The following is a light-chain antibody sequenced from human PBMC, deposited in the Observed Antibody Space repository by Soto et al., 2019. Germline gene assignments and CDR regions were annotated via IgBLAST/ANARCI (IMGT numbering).Light chain of an antibody. Sequence: DIQMTQSPSTLSASVGDRVTITCRASQSVSSWLVWYQQKPGKAPNLLIYKASSLESGVPSRFSGSGSGTEFTLTISSLQPDDFATYYCQQYNSYSTWTFGQGTKVEIK. CDR2: KAS. J-gene: IGKJ1*01. CDR1: QSVSSW. CDR3: QQYNSYSTWT. V-gene: IGKV1-5*03.